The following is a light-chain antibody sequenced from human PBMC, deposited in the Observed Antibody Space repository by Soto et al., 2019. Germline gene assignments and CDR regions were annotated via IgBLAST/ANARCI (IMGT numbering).Light chain of an antibody. Sequence: DIQMTQSPSFVSASVGDRVTITCRASQDISKWLAWYQQKPGRPPKILIFAGSTLKRGVPSRFSGSGSGTDFTLTISSLQPEDSATYYCQQADSIPLTFGGGTKVDFK. CDR3: QQADSIPLT. J-gene: IGKJ4*01. V-gene: IGKV1-12*01. CDR2: AGS. CDR1: QDISKW.